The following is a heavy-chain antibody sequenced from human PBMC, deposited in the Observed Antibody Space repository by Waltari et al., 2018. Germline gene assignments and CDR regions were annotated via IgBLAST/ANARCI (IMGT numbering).Heavy chain of an antibody. CDR2: IYYSGST. CDR1: GGSIRSSSYY. Sequence: QLQLQESGPGLVKPSETLSLTCPVSGGSIRSSSYYWGWLRQPPGKGLEWIGSIYYSGSTYYNPSLKSRVTISVDTSKNQFSLKLSSVTAADTAVYYCARQRGQQLVLFDYWGQGTLVTVSS. V-gene: IGHV4-39*01. CDR3: ARQRGQQLVLFDY. D-gene: IGHD6-13*01. J-gene: IGHJ4*02.